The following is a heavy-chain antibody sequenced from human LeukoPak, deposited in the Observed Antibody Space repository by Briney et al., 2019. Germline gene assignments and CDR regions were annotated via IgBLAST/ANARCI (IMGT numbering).Heavy chain of an antibody. V-gene: IGHV4-30-2*01. D-gene: IGHD2-15*01. CDR2: IYHSGST. CDR3: ARANLYCSGGSCYSGNYWYFDL. CDR1: GGSISSGGYS. Sequence: PSQTLSLTCAVSGGSISSGGYSWSWIRQPPGKGLEWIVYIYHSGSTYYNPSLKSRVTISVDRSKNQFSLKLSSVTAADTAVYYCARANLYCSGGSCYSGNYWYFDLWGRGTLVTVSS. J-gene: IGHJ2*01.